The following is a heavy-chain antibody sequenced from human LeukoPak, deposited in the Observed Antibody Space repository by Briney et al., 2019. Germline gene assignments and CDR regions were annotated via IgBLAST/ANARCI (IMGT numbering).Heavy chain of an antibody. J-gene: IGHJ6*03. V-gene: IGHV1-2*02. CDR1: GYIFTDYY. Sequence: GASVKVSCKASGYIFTDYYMHWVRQAPGQGLEWMGWINPNSGGTNYAQKFQGRVTMTRDTSISTAYMELSRLRSDDTAVYYCARASSGSYFSYYMDVWGKGTTVTISS. CDR2: INPNSGGT. CDR3: ARASSGSYFSYYMDV. D-gene: IGHD1-26*01.